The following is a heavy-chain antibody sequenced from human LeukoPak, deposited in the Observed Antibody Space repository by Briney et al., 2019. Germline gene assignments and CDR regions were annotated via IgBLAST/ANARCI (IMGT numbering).Heavy chain of an antibody. D-gene: IGHD3-10*02. CDR3: AELGITMIGGV. J-gene: IGHJ6*04. Sequence: PGGSLRLSCAASGFTFSDYNMNWVRQVPGKGLEWVSHISGSGNIIYYGGSVKGRFTISRDNAKNSLYLQMNSLRAEDTAVYYCAELGITMIGGVWGKGTTVTISS. CDR1: GFTFSDYN. V-gene: IGHV3-48*01. CDR2: ISGSGNII.